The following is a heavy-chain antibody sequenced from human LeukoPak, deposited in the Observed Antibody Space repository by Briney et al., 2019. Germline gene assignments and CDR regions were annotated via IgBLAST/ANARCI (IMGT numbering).Heavy chain of an antibody. CDR3: ARLSKGRYFDYFFDY. J-gene: IGHJ4*02. V-gene: IGHV4-39*01. Sequence: SETLSLTCSVSGGSVSSGNYFWGWIRQPPGKGLEWIGNIDYLGSTAYNPSLKSRITTSVDTSKHQFSLKLTSVTAADTAVYHCARLSKGRYFDYFFDYWGQGTLVTVSS. CDR2: IDYLGST. CDR1: GGSVSSGNYF. D-gene: IGHD3-9*01.